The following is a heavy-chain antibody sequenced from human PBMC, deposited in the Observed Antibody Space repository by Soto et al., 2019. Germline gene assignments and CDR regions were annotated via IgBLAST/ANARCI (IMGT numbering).Heavy chain of an antibody. CDR2: INPNSGGT. D-gene: IGHD3-3*01. J-gene: IGHJ6*02. CDR3: ARDRSPYSDFWSGYFDGDYYYGMDV. CDR1: GYTFTGYY. Sequence: ASVKVSCKASGYTFTGYYMHWVRQAPGQGLEWMGWINPNSGGTNYAQKFQGWVTMTRDTSISTAYMELSRLRSDDTAVYYCARDRSPYSDFWSGYFDGDYYYGMDVWGQGTTVTVSS. V-gene: IGHV1-2*04.